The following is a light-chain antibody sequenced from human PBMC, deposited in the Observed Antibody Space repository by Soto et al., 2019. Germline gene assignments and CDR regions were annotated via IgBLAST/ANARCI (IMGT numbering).Light chain of an antibody. CDR1: QSVFSS. CDR3: QQYHTWPA. J-gene: IGKJ4*02. CDR2: GAA. Sequence: EIVMTQSPATLSVSPGERVTLSCRASQSVFSSLAWYQQKPGQAPRLLIYGAATRATGIPARFRGSGSGTDFTLTISSLQSEDFAFYFCQQYHTWPAFGRGTRVEIK. V-gene: IGKV3-15*01.